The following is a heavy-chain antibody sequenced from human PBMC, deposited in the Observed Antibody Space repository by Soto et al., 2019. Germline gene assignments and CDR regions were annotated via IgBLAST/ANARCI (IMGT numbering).Heavy chain of an antibody. J-gene: IGHJ4*02. D-gene: IGHD5-12*01. CDR3: ARVTGEWLRLPLGY. CDR1: GYTFIGYY. Sequence: ASVKVSCKASGYTFIGYYIHWVRQAPGQGLGWMGWINPNSGGTNYAQKFQGRVTMTRDTSISTAYMELSRLRSDDTAVYYCARVTGEWLRLPLGYWGQGTLVTVSS. CDR2: INPNSGGT. V-gene: IGHV1-2*02.